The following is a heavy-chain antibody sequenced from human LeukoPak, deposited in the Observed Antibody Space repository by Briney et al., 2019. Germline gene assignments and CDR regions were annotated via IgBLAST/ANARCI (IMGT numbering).Heavy chain of an antibody. CDR2: IYYSGST. CDR1: GGSISSSSYY. J-gene: IGHJ6*03. V-gene: IGHV4-61*01. CDR3: AREVEAGMEWFYYYYMDV. Sequence: PSETLSLTCTVSGGSISSSSYYWGWIRQPPGKGLEWIGYIYYSGSTNYNPSLKSRVTISVDTSKNQFSLKLSSVTAADTAVYYCAREVEAGMEWFYYYYMDVWGKGTTVTVSS. D-gene: IGHD3-3*01.